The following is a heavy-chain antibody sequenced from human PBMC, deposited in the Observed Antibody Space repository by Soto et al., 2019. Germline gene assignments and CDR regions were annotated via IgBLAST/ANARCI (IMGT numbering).Heavy chain of an antibody. CDR3: ARGAIVVVPAETSYYFDY. D-gene: IGHD2-2*01. Sequence: GGSLRLSCAASGFTFSSYWMSWVRQAPGKGLEWVADIKQDGSEKYYVDSVKGRFTISRDNAKNSLYLQMNSLRAEDTAVYYCARGAIVVVPAETSYYFDYWGQGTLVTVSS. CDR2: IKQDGSEK. CDR1: GFTFSSYW. V-gene: IGHV3-7*01. J-gene: IGHJ4*02.